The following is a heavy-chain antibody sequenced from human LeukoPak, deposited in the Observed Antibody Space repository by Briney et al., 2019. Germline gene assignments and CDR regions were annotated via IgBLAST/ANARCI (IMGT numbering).Heavy chain of an antibody. CDR3: ARDSEYYDSSGYYSPYGMDV. D-gene: IGHD3-22*01. J-gene: IGHJ6*02. V-gene: IGHV1-2*04. Sequence: ASVKVSCKASGGTFSSYAISWVRQAPGQGLEWMGWINPNSGGTNYAQKFQGWVTMTRDTSISTAYMELSRLRSDDTAVYYCARDSEYYDSSGYYSPYGMDVWGQGTTVTVSS. CDR2: INPNSGGT. CDR1: GGTFSSYA.